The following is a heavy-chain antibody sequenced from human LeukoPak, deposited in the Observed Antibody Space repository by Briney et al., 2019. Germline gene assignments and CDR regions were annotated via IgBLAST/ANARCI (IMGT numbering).Heavy chain of an antibody. J-gene: IGHJ4*02. CDR1: GFTVSSNY. CDR3: AREIMITFGGVIPTPY. CDR2: IYSGGST. Sequence: PGGPLILSCAGSGFTVSSNYMSWVRPAPGKGLGWVSVIYSGGSTYYADSVKGRFTISRDNSKNTLYLQMNSLRAEDTAVYYCAREIMITFGGVIPTPYWGQGTLVTVSS. V-gene: IGHV3-66*02. D-gene: IGHD3-16*02.